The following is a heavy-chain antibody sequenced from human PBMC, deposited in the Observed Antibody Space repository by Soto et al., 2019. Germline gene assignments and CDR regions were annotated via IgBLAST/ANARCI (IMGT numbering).Heavy chain of an antibody. CDR2: ISYSGST. Sequence: PSETLSLTCTVSGGSFSSSSYFWAWIRQPPGKGLEWIGSISYSGSTYYNPSLKSRVTISVDTSKNQFSVKLNSVTAADTAVYYCASTGRFAAIELWWFDPWGQGTLVT. D-gene: IGHD2-2*01. CDR1: GGSFSSSSYF. J-gene: IGHJ5*02. CDR3: ASTGRFAAIELWWFDP. V-gene: IGHV4-39*01.